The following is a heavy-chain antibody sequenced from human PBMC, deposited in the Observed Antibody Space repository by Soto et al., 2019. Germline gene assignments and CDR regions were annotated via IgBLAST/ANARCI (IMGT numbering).Heavy chain of an antibody. CDR3: AHKGPEDWPHDY. V-gene: IGHV2-5*02. J-gene: IGHJ4*02. Sequence: SGPTLVNPTQTLTLSCAFSGFSLNTGGVGVGWIRQPPGKALEWLAVIYWDDSKHYSPSLRSRLTITKDTSKNRVVLTMTNMDPMDTGTYYCAHKGPEDWPHDYWGQGTLVTVSS. CDR1: GFSLNTGGVG. D-gene: IGHD3-9*01. CDR2: IYWDDSK.